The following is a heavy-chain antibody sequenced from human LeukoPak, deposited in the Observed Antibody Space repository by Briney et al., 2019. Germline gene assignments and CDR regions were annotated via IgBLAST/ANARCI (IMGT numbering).Heavy chain of an antibody. D-gene: IGHD1-1*01. V-gene: IGHV4-30-4*08. CDR2: IYYSGST. CDR3: ARVGAYNWNDDEEWMFDY. J-gene: IGHJ4*02. CDR1: GGSISSGDYY. Sequence: TLSLTCTVSGGSISSGDYYWSWIRQPPGKGLEWIGYIYYSGSTYYNPSLKSRVTISVGTSKNQFSLKLSSVTAADTAVYYCARVGAYNWNDDEEWMFDYWGQGTLVTVSS.